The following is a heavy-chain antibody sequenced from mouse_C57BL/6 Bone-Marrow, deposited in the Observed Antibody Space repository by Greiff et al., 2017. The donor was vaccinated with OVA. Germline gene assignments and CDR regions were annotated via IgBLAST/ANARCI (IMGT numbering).Heavy chain of an antibody. CDR2: ISSGGSYT. CDR1: GFTFSSYG. CDR3: ARQGLGPFDY. D-gene: IGHD4-1*01. V-gene: IGHV5-6*02. Sequence: EVMLVESGGDLVKPGGSLKLSCAASGFTFSSYGMSWVRQTPDKRLEWVATISSGGSYTYYPDSVKGRFTISRDNAKNTLYLQMSSLKSEDTAMYYCARQGLGPFDYWGQGTTLTVSS. J-gene: IGHJ2*01.